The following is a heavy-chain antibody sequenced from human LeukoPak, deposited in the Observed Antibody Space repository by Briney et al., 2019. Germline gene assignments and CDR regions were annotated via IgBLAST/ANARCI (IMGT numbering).Heavy chain of an antibody. D-gene: IGHD2-15*01. CDR2: ISGSGGST. V-gene: IGHV3-23*01. CDR3: AKGVGVAIIGYYGMDV. CDR1: GFTFSSYA. J-gene: IGHJ6*02. Sequence: GGSLRLSCAASGFTFSSYAMSWVRQAPGKGLDWVSAISGSGGSTYSADSVKGWFTISRDNSKNTLHLQMNSLRAEDTAVYYCAKGVGVAIIGYYGMDVWGRGTTVTVSS.